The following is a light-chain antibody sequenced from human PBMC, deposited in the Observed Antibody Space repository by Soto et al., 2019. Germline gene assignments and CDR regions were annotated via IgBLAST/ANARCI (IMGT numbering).Light chain of an antibody. CDR1: SSDVGGYNY. CDR3: SSYTSSSTPIYV. CDR2: EVS. Sequence: QSVLTQPASVSGSPGQSITISCTGTSSDVGGYNYVSWYQHHPGKAPKLMIYEVSNRPSGVSNRLSGSKSGNTASLTISGLQAEDEADYYCSSYTSSSTPIYVFGTGTKVTVL. J-gene: IGLJ1*01. V-gene: IGLV2-14*01.